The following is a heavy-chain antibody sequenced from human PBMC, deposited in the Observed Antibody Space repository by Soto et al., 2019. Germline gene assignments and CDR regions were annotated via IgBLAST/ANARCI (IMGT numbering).Heavy chain of an antibody. V-gene: IGHV1-46*01. D-gene: IGHD3-22*01. CDR3: ARVVVVIPPGYYCAMDV. J-gene: IGHJ6*02. Sequence: ASVKVSCKASGYTFTSYYMHWVRQAPGQGLEWMGIINPSGGSTSYAQKFQGRVTMTRDTSTSTVYMELSSLRSEDTAVYYCARVVVVIPPGYYCAMDVWGQGTTVTVS. CDR1: GYTFTSYY. CDR2: INPSGGST.